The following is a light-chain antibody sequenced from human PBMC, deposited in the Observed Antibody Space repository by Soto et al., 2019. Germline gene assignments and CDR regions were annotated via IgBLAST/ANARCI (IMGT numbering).Light chain of an antibody. Sequence: EIVLTQSPATLSLSPGERATLSCRASQSVSRYLAWYQQKPGQAPRLLIYDASNTATGIPARFSGRGSGTDFTLTISSLGPEAFAVYYCQRRSGWGTFGGGTKVESK. V-gene: IGKV3-11*01. CDR1: QSVSRY. J-gene: IGKJ4*01. CDR3: QRRSGWGT. CDR2: DAS.